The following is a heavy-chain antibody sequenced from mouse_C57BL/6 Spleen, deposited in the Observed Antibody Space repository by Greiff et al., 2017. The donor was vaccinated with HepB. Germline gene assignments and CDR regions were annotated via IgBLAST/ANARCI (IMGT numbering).Heavy chain of an antibody. V-gene: IGHV1-55*01. CDR1: GYTFTSYW. CDR2: IYPGSGST. Sequence: VQLKQPGAELVKPGASVKMSCKASGYTFTSYWITWVKQRPGQGLEWIGDIYPGSGSTNYNEKFKSKATLTVDTSSSTAYMQLSSLTSEDSAVYYCARYYYGSDAMDYWGQGTSVTVSS. D-gene: IGHD1-1*01. CDR3: ARYYYGSDAMDY. J-gene: IGHJ4*01.